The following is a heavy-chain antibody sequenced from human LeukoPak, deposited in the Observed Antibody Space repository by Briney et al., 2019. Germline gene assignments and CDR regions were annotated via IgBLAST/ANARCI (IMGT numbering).Heavy chain of an antibody. CDR2: IKSNTDGGTT. J-gene: IGHJ6*03. Sequence: GGSLRLSCAASGFTFSNAWMSWVRQAPGKGLEWLGRIKSNTDGGTTDYAAPVKGRFTISRDDSKNTLYLQMNSLKTEDTAVYYCAAVYRVEGHYYYYMDGWGKGTTVTISS. CDR1: GFTFSNAW. CDR3: AAVYRVEGHYYYYMDG. D-gene: IGHD3-16*02. V-gene: IGHV3-15*01.